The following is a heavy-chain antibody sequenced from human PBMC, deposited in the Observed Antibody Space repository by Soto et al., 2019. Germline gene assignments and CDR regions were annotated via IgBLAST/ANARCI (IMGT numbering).Heavy chain of an antibody. CDR2: ISGSGGST. CDR3: EKEPPARGGGRFDP. J-gene: IGHJ5*02. CDR1: GFTFSSYA. D-gene: IGHD3-16*01. Sequence: EVQLLESGGGLVQPGGSLRLSCAASGFTFSSYAMSWVRQAPGKGLEWVSAISGSGGSTYYADSVKGRFTISRDNSKNQLYLKMNSLRAEDTAVYYYEKEPPARGGGRFDPWGQGTLVTVSS. V-gene: IGHV3-23*01.